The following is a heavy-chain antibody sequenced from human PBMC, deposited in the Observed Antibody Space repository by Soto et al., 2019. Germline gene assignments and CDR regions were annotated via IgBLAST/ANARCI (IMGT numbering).Heavy chain of an antibody. J-gene: IGHJ5*02. Sequence: GGSLRLSCAASGFTFSSYWMHWVRQAPGKGLVWVSRINSDGSSTSYADSVKGRFTISRDNAKNTLYLQMNSLRAEDTAVYYCARDLIAAAGTNWFDPWGQGTLVTVSS. D-gene: IGHD6-13*01. CDR1: GFTFSSYW. CDR3: ARDLIAAAGTNWFDP. CDR2: INSDGSST. V-gene: IGHV3-74*01.